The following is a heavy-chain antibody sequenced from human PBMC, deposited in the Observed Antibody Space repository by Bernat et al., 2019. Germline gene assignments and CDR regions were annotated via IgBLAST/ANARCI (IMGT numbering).Heavy chain of an antibody. J-gene: IGHJ4*02. CDR2: IYNSGST. V-gene: IGHV4-61*01. CDR3: ARDGEY. CDR1: GGSVRSGSYY. D-gene: IGHD3-3*01. Sequence: QVQLQESGPGLVKPSETLSLTCTVSGGSVRSGSYYWNWIRQPPGKGLEWIGYIYNSGSTNYNPSLKSRVTISVDTSKNQFSLKMNSVTAADTAVYYCARDGEYWGQGTLVTVSS.